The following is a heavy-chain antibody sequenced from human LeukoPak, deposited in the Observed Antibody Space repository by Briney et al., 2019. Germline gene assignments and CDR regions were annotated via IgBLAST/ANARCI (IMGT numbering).Heavy chain of an antibody. D-gene: IGHD6-13*01. V-gene: IGHV1-69*04. CDR2: IIPIFAIV. J-gene: IGHJ4*02. CDR3: AVRNPIAAAGAFDY. Sequence: ASVKVSCKASGGTFSNYAISWVRQDPGQGLEWMGRIIPIFAIVKYAQKFQGRVTMTEDTSTDTAYMELSSLRSEDTAVYYCAVRNPIAAAGAFDYWGQGTLVTVSS. CDR1: GGTFSNYA.